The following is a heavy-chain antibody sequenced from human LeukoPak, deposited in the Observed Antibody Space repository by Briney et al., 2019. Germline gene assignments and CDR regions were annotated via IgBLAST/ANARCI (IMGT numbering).Heavy chain of an antibody. V-gene: IGHV4-39*01. J-gene: IGHJ4*02. CDR3: AAYDILTGYYFDY. CDR2: IYYSGST. D-gene: IGHD3-9*01. Sequence: SETLSLTCTVSGGSISSSSYYWGWIRQPPGKGLEWIGSIYYSGSTYYNPSLKSRVTISVDTSKNQFSLKLSSVTAADTAVYYCAAYDILTGYYFDYWGQGTLVTVSS. CDR1: GGSISSSSYY.